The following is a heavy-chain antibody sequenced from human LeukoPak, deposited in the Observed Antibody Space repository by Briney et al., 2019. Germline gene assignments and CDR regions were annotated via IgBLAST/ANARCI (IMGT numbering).Heavy chain of an antibody. CDR1: GFTFSNYA. D-gene: IGHD3-10*01. J-gene: IGHJ4*02. CDR2: ISYDGNNK. CDR3: ARGEREWFGFLRNYYFEY. Sequence: GGSLRLSCAASGFTFSNYAIPWVRQAPGKGLEWVAVISYDGNNKYYADSVKGRFTISRDNSKNTLYLQMNSLRAEDTAVYYCARGEREWFGFLRNYYFEYWGQGTLVTVSS. V-gene: IGHV3-30*04.